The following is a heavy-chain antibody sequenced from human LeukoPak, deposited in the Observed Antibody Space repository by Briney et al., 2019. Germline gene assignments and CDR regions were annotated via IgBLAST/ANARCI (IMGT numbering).Heavy chain of an antibody. CDR3: AKVPPGVAYGDYEGY. J-gene: IGHJ4*02. Sequence: PGGSLRLSCAASGFTLSSYAMSWVRQAPGKGLEWVSAISGSGGSTYYADSVKGRFTISRDKSKNTLYLQMNSLRAEDTAVYYCAKVPPGVAYGDYEGYWGQGTLVTVSS. CDR1: GFTLSSYA. CDR2: ISGSGGST. V-gene: IGHV3-23*01. D-gene: IGHD4-17*01.